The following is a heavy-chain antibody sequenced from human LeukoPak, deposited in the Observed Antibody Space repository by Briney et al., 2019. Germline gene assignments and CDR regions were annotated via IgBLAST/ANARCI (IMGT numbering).Heavy chain of an antibody. CDR3: ARNIAAAGPGSIDS. CDR2: IYYSGRT. CDR1: GGSISRGDYY. V-gene: IGHV4-30-4*01. Sequence: PSETLSLTCAVSGGSISRGDYYWSWIRQPPGKGLEWIGYIYYSGRTYYNPSLESRVTISVDTFQNQFSLKLGSLTAPDTAVYYCARNIAAAGPGSIDSWGERKLVTVSS. J-gene: IGHJ4*02. D-gene: IGHD6-13*01.